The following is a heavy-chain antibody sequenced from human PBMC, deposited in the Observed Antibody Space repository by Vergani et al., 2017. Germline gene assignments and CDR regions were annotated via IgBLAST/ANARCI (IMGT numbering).Heavy chain of an antibody. J-gene: IGHJ6*02. CDR3: ARDCGTPRDYYGMDV. D-gene: IGHD1-7*01. Sequence: EVQLVESGGGLVKPGGSLRLSCAASGFTFSSYSMNWVRQAPGKGLEWVSSISSSSSYIYYADSVKGRFTISRDNAKNSLYLQMNSLRAEDTAVYYCARDCGTPRDYYGMDVWGQGTTVTVSS. CDR1: GFTFSSYS. V-gene: IGHV3-21*01. CDR2: ISSSSSYI.